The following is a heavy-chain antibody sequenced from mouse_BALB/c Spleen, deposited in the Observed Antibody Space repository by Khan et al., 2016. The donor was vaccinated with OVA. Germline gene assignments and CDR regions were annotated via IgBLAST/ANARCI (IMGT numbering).Heavy chain of an antibody. Sequence: QVQLQQSGPGLLQPSQSLSITCTVSGFSLTTYGVHWVRQSPGKGLEWLGLIWSGGNTDYNTAFISRLSISKDNSKSQVFFKMNSLQADDTAIYXCARNSYMYDFTYWGQGTLVTVSA. D-gene: IGHD2-14*01. V-gene: IGHV2-4-1*01. CDR2: IWSGGNT. CDR3: ARNSYMYDFTY. J-gene: IGHJ3*01. CDR1: GFSLTTYG.